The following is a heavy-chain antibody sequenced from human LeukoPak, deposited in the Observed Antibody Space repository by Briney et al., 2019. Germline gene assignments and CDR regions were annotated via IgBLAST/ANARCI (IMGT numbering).Heavy chain of an antibody. Sequence: ASVKVSCKPSGYTFTDYSIHWLRQVPGQGPEWIGWINPKNGGTNYAQTFQGRVTMTRDTSITTAYMELSSLRSDDTAVYYCARDLYCNSAKCYSNWFDTWGQGTLGTVSS. V-gene: IGHV1-2*02. CDR3: ARDLYCNSAKCYSNWFDT. D-gene: IGHD2/OR15-2a*01. J-gene: IGHJ5*02. CDR1: GYTFTDYS. CDR2: INPKNGGT.